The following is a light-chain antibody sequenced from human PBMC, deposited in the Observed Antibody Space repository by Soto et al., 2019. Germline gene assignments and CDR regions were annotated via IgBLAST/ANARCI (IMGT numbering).Light chain of an antibody. CDR3: MQALQAWT. CDR1: QCLLHSNGFNY. J-gene: IGKJ1*01. V-gene: IGKV2-28*01. CDR2: LAS. Sequence: IVMTQSPLSLPVTPGEPASISCRSSQCLLHSNGFNYLDWYVQKPGQSPQLLISLASTRASGVPDRFSGSASGTDFTLNISRVEAEDVGVYYCMQALQAWTFGQGTKVEIK.